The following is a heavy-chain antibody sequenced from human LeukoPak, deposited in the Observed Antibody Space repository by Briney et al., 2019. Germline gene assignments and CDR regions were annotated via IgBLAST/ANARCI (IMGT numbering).Heavy chain of an antibody. D-gene: IGHD2-2*01. Sequence: GASLQISCKGSGYIFTSYWIGWVRQLPGKGLGWMGIIYPGDSDTRYSPSFQGPVTISADKSISTAYLQWSSLKASDTAMYYCARHRSRYCSSTSCYGPYYFDYWGQGTLVTVSS. CDR2: IYPGDSDT. V-gene: IGHV5-51*01. CDR3: ARHRSRYCSSTSCYGPYYFDY. J-gene: IGHJ4*02. CDR1: GYIFTSYW.